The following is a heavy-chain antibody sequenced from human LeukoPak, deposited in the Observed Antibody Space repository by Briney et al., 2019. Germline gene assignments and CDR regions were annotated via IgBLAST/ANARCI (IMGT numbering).Heavy chain of an antibody. D-gene: IGHD6-19*01. CDR2: IYYSGST. V-gene: IGHV4-59*01. Sequence: SETLSLTCTVSGGSISSYYWSWLRQPPGKGLEWIGYIYYSGSTNYNPSLKSRVTISVDTSKNQFSLKLSSVTAADTAVYYCVRIAVAGPYDAFDIWGQGTMVTVSS. CDR1: GGSISSYY. CDR3: VRIAVAGPYDAFDI. J-gene: IGHJ3*02.